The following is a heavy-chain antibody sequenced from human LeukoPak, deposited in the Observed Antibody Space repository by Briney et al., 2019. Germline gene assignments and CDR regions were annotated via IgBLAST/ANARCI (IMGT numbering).Heavy chain of an antibody. Sequence: GGSLRLSCAASGFTFSSYWMHWVRQAPGKGLVWVSRISTDGSSTNSADSVKGRFNISRDNAKNTLYLEMNSLRGEDTAVYYCVREYSSSSGRAFDIWGQGTMVTVSP. CDR1: GFTFSSYW. J-gene: IGHJ3*02. V-gene: IGHV3-74*01. D-gene: IGHD6-6*01. CDR2: ISTDGSST. CDR3: VREYSSSSGRAFDI.